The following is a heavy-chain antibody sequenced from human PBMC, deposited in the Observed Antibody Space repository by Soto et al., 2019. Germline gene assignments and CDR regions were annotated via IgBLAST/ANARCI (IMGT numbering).Heavy chain of an antibody. CDR1: GFTSSNFE. CDR3: VRDNSHIIVPPFDL. J-gene: IGHJ5*02. Sequence: PGGSLRLSCAAIGFTSSNFEMTWVSQVPVKGREWLSYISIRGTTTYYAGSVMARFTNSRDNAKNSVFLQRDSMRVEDTAIYYCVRDNSHIIVPPFDLWGQGTLVTVSS. D-gene: IGHD2-21*01. CDR2: ISIRGTTT. V-gene: IGHV3-48*03.